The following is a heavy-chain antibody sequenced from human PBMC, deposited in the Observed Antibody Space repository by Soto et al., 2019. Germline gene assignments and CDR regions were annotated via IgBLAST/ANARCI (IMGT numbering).Heavy chain of an antibody. Sequence: QLQLQESGPGLVKPSETLSLTCTVSGGSINSSSYYWGWIRQPPGKGLEWIGSIYYSGSTYYNPSVKSRVTISVNTSNIPFSMKVNSVPAVDTAVYYCARQLGYYESRGYSGRYSFDFWGQGTLVTVSS. D-gene: IGHD3-22*01. CDR3: ARQLGYYESRGYSGRYSFDF. J-gene: IGHJ4*02. CDR1: GGSINSSSYY. V-gene: IGHV4-39*01. CDR2: IYYSGST.